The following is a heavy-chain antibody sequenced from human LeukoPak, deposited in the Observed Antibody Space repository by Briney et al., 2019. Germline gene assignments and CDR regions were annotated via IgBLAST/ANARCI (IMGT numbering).Heavy chain of an antibody. CDR3: AKVVDGYYWAEAFDI. V-gene: IGHV3-23*01. Sequence: PGGSLRVYCAASGFTFSSYAMSWVRQAPGKGLEWVSAISGSGGSTYYADSVKGRFTISRENSKNTLYLQMNSLRAEDTAVYYCAKVVDGYYWAEAFDIWGQGTMVTVSS. CDR2: ISGSGGST. D-gene: IGHD5-24*01. CDR1: GFTFSSYA. J-gene: IGHJ3*02.